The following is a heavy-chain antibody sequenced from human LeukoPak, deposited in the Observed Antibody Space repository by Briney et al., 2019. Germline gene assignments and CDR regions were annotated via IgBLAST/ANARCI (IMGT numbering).Heavy chain of an antibody. D-gene: IGHD6-19*01. J-gene: IGHJ4*02. CDR2: IKKDESEK. CDR3: ARDYRSGWYPFFDY. Sequence: GGSLRLSCAASGFTFSSYWMSWVRQAPGKGLEWVANIKKDESEKNYVDSVKGRFTISRDNAKNSLYLQMNSLRAEDTAVYYCARDYRSGWYPFFDYWGQGTLVTVSS. CDR1: GFTFSSYW. V-gene: IGHV3-7*01.